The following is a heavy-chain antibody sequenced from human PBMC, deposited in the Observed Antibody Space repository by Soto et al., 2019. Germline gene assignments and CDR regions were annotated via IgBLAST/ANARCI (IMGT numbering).Heavy chain of an antibody. CDR3: ARDSYYDNLWGPGTITPKPYGMDV. Sequence: QVQLVQSGAVVKKPGASVKVSCKASGYTFTSYGISWVRQAPGQGLEWMGWISAYNGNTNYAQKLQGRVTMTTDTPTSTAYMELRRLRSDDTAVYYCARDSYYDNLWGPGTITPKPYGMDVWGQGTTVTVSS. D-gene: IGHD3-22*01. J-gene: IGHJ6*02. V-gene: IGHV1-18*01. CDR2: ISAYNGNT. CDR1: GYTFTSYG.